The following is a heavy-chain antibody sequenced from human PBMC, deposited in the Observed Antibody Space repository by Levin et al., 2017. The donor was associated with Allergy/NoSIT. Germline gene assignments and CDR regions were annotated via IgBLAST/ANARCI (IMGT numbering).Heavy chain of an antibody. D-gene: IGHD4-17*01. CDR2: ISWDGGST. CDR1: GFTFDDYA. CDR3: AKDDYGGPNYYYGMDV. V-gene: IGHV3-43D*04. Sequence: GESLKISYAASGFTFDDYAMHWVRQAPGKGLEWVSLISWDGGSTYYADSVKGRFTISRDNSKNSLYLQMNSLRAEDTALYYCAKDDYGGPNYYYGMDVWGQGTTVTVSS. J-gene: IGHJ6*02.